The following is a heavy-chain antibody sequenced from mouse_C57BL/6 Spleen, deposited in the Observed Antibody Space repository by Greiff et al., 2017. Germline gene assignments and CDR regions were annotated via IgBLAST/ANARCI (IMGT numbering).Heavy chain of an antibody. CDR1: GFTFSDYY. CDR3: AREGPPVYAMDY. J-gene: IGHJ4*01. Sequence: EVKLMESEGGLVQPGSSMKLSCTASGFTFSDYYMAWVRQVPEKGLEWVANINYDGSSTYYLDSLKSRFIISRDNAKNILYLQMSSLKSEDTATYYCAREGPPVYAMDYWGQGTSVTVSS. D-gene: IGHD3-3*01. V-gene: IGHV5-16*01. CDR2: INYDGSST.